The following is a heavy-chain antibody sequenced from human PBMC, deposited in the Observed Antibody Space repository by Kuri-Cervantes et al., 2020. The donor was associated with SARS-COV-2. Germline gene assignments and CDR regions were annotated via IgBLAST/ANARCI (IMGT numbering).Heavy chain of an antibody. CDR3: ARGHVGDQGYYFGLDA. CDR1: GCVFIRYT. J-gene: IGHJ6*02. V-gene: IGHV3-30*17. CDR2: ISSEGTIK. D-gene: IGHD2-21*02. Sequence: GGSLRLSCSVSGCVFIRYTMHWVRQAPGQGLQWVSVISSEGTIKDYADFVKGRFTISRDNSRTTPFLTMNRLTTDDTAKYYCARGHVGDQGYYFGLDAWGQGTTVTVSS.